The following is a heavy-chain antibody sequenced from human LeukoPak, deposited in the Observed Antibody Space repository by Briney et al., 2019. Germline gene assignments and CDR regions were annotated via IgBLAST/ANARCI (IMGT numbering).Heavy chain of an antibody. CDR3: AQSRGVGY. D-gene: IGHD1-26*01. Sequence: GRSLRLSCAASGFTFSSYAMHWVRQAPGKGLEWVANINQDGSDKYYVDSVKGRLTISRDNAKKSLYLQMNSLRVEDTAVYYCAQSRGVGYWGQGTLVTVSS. V-gene: IGHV3-7*01. J-gene: IGHJ4*02. CDR2: INQDGSDK. CDR1: GFTFSSYA.